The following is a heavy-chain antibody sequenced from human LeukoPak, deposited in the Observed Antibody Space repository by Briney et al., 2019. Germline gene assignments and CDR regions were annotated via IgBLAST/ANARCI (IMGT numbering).Heavy chain of an antibody. V-gene: IGHV1-2*02. CDR1: GYTFTGYY. J-gene: IGHJ4*02. D-gene: IGHD2-15*01. CDR3: AREDCSGGSCSTIFDY. CDR2: INPNSGGT. Sequence: GASVKVSCKASGYTFTGYYMHWVRQAPGQGLEWMGWINPNSGGTNYAQKFQGRVTMTRDTSISTAYMELSRLRSDDTAVYYCAREDCSGGSCSTIFDYWGQGTLVTVSS.